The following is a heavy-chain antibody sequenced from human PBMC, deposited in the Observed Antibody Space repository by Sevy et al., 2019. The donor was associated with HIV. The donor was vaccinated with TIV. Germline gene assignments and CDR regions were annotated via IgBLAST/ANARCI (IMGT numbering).Heavy chain of an antibody. D-gene: IGHD2-15*01. CDR3: ARADCSGGSCHFDY. CDR1: GYTFTSYY. CDR2: INPSGGST. V-gene: IGHV1-46*01. J-gene: IGHJ4*02. Sequence: ASVKVSCKASGYTFTSYYMHWVRQAPGQGLDWMGIINPSGGSTIYAQKFQGRVTMTRDTSTSTLYMELSSLRSEDTAVYYCARADCSGGSCHFDYWGQRTLVTVSS.